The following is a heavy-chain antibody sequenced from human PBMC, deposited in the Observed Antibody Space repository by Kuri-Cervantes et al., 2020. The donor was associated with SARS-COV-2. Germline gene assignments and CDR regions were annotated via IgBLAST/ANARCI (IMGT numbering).Heavy chain of an antibody. J-gene: IGHJ4*02. V-gene: IGHV4-34*01. CDR2: INHSGST. CDR1: GGSFSGYY. Sequence: SETLSLTCAVYGGSFSGYYWSWIRQPPGKGLEWIGEINHSGSTNYNPSLKSRVTISVDTSKNQFSLELSSVTAADTAVYYCARQDTYYYDSSGPFDYWGQGTLVTVSS. D-gene: IGHD3-22*01. CDR3: ARQDTYYYDSSGPFDY.